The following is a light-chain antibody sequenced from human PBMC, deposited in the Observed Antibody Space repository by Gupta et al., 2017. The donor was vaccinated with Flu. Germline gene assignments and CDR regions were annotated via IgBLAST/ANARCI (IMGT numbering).Light chain of an antibody. Sequence: ALGQTGRITCGGNNMGSKQVHWYQQKPGQAPVLVIYRDSNRPSGIPERFSGSNSGNTATLTISRAQAGDEADFYCQVWDSSTGVFGGGTKLTVL. J-gene: IGLJ3*02. V-gene: IGLV3-9*01. CDR1: NMGSKQ. CDR3: QVWDSSTGV. CDR2: RDS.